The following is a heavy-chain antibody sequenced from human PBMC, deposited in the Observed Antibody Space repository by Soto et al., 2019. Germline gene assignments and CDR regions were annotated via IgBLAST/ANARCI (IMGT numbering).Heavy chain of an antibody. CDR1: GYSFSSYA. CDR2: ISAYNGNT. J-gene: IGHJ4*02. D-gene: IGHD1-26*01. CDR3: ARGNTTYSGRYHFWY. V-gene: IGHV1-18*01. Sequence: ASVKVSCKASGYSFSSYAISWVRQAPGQGLEWMGWISAYNGNTNYAQKLQGRVTMTTDTSTSTAYMELSSLRSEDTAVYYCARGNTTYSGRYHFWYWGQGTLVTVSS.